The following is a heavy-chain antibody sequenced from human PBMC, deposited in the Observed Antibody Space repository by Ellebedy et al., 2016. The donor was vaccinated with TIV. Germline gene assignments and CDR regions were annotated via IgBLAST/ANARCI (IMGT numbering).Heavy chain of an antibody. V-gene: IGHV1-18*01. J-gene: IGHJ4*02. CDR3: ARGSHYYDSSGYHD. CDR1: GYIFTSSG. D-gene: IGHD3-22*01. Sequence: ASVKVSCXASGYIFTSSGISWVRQAPGQGLEWMGWISTHNGNTNYAQKLQGRVTMTTDTSTSTAYMELRSLRSDDTAVYYCARGSHYYDSSGYHDWGQGTLVTVSS. CDR2: ISTHNGNT.